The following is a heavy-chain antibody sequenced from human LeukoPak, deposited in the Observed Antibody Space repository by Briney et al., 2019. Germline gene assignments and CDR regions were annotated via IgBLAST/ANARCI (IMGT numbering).Heavy chain of an antibody. D-gene: IGHD6-19*01. V-gene: IGHV3-23*01. J-gene: IGHJ4*02. CDR3: AREAHPGYSSGWSPFDY. Sequence: GGSLRLSCAASGFSFDNRAMSWLRQAPGKGLEWVSTITGSGTSTYYADSVKGRLTISRDNSKNTLYLQMNSLRAEDTAVYYCAREAHPGYSSGWSPFDYWGQGTLVTVSS. CDR2: ITGSGTST. CDR1: GFSFDNRA.